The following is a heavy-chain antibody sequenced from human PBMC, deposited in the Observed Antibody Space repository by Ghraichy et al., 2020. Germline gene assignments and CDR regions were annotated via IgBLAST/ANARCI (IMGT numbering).Heavy chain of an antibody. CDR2: IYYSGST. J-gene: IGHJ4*02. D-gene: IGHD4-17*01. CDR3: ARDVRLLYGDPRGTGEYYFDY. Sequence: SETLSLTCTVSGGSISSYYWSWIRQPPGKGLEWIGYIYYSGSTNYNPSLKSRVTISVDTSKNQFSLKLSSVTAADTAVYYCARDVRLLYGDPRGTGEYYFDYWGQGTLVTVSS. V-gene: IGHV4-59*01. CDR1: GGSISSYY.